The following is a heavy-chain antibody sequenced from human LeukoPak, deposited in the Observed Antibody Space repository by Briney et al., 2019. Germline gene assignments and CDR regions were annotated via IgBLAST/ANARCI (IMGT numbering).Heavy chain of an antibody. CDR2: INHSGST. D-gene: IGHD2-8*02. CDR1: SGSFSGYY. V-gene: IGHV4-34*01. CDR3: ARGRTGGGWPYKYFDL. J-gene: IGHJ2*01. Sequence: KSSETLSLTWAVYSGSFSGYYWSWMRQPPGKGRVWIMEINHSGSTNYNPSLKSRVTISVDTSKNQFSLKLSSVTAADTAVYYCARGRTGGGWPYKYFDLWGRGTLVTVSS.